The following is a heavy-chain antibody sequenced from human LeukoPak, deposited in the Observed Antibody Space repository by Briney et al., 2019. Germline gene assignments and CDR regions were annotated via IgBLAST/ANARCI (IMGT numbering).Heavy chain of an antibody. V-gene: IGHV3-7*03. CDR3: ARGGGLDV. CDR1: GFTFKRCW. CDR2: INHNGNVN. J-gene: IGHJ6*02. Sequence: PGGSLRLSCVVSGFTFKRCWMNWVRQAPGKGLEWVASINHNGNVNYYVDSVKGRFTISRDNAKNSLYLQMSNLRAEDTAVYFCARGGGLDVWGQGATVTVSS. D-gene: IGHD3-16*01.